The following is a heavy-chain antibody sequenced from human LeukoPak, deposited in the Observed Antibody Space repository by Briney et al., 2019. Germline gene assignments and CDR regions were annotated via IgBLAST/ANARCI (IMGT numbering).Heavy chain of an antibody. V-gene: IGHV1-8*01. Sequence: GASVKVSCKASGYTFSDYDINWVRQAAGQGLEWMGWMNPITGSTGYVQKFRGRIIMTRDTSITTAFMEPTSLTSDDTAIYYCARVKRFPTVWFDPWGQGTLVSVSS. CDR3: ARVKRFPTVWFDP. CDR2: MNPITGST. J-gene: IGHJ5*02. D-gene: IGHD3-10*01. CDR1: GYTFSDYD.